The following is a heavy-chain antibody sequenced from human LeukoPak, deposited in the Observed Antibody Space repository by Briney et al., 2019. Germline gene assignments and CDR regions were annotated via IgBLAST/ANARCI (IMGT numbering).Heavy chain of an antibody. Sequence: GGSLRLSCAASGFTFSNYAMHWVRQAPGKGLEWVAVISYDGSNKYYADSVKGRFTISRDNSKNTLYLQMNSLRAEDTAVYYCARGSYYYDSSGYEIFDYWGQGTLVTVSS. CDR2: ISYDGSNK. V-gene: IGHV3-30*04. D-gene: IGHD3-22*01. CDR1: GFTFSNYA. J-gene: IGHJ4*02. CDR3: ARGSYYYDSSGYEIFDY.